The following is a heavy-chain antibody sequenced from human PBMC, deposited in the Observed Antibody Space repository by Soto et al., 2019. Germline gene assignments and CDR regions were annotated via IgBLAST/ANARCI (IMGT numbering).Heavy chain of an antibody. CDR1: GGSISSSSYY. Sequence: SETLSLTCTVSGGSISSSSYYWGWIRQPPGKGLEWIGSIYYSGSTYYNPSLKSRVTISVDTSKNQFSLKLSSVTAADTAVYYCARHKEAAAGPNYYYYYYMDVWGKGTTVTVSS. CDR3: ARHKEAAAGPNYYYYYYMDV. V-gene: IGHV4-39*01. J-gene: IGHJ6*03. D-gene: IGHD6-13*01. CDR2: IYYSGST.